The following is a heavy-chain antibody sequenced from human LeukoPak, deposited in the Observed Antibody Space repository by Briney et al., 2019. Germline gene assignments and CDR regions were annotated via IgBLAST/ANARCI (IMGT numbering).Heavy chain of an antibody. CDR3: TTVLLWFGELSFDY. J-gene: IGHJ4*02. V-gene: IGHV3-15*01. CDR2: IKSKTDGGTT. CDR1: GFTFSDHY. Sequence: PGGSLRLSCAASGFTFSDHYMDWVRQAPGKGLEWVDRIKSKTDGGTTDYAAPVKGRFTISRDDSKNTLYLQMNSLKTEDTAVYYCTTVLLWFGELSFDYWGQGTLVTVSS. D-gene: IGHD3-10*01.